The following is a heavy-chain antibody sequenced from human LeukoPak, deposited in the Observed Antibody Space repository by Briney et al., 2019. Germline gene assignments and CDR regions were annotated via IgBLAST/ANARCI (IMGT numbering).Heavy chain of an antibody. CDR3: AREGTARDAFDI. CDR1: GFTFSYYA. D-gene: IGHD2-21*02. J-gene: IGHJ3*02. V-gene: IGHV3-30-3*01. Sequence: PGGSLRLSCAASGFTFSYYAMHWVRQAPGKGLEWVAFISSDGSDKYYADSMKGRFTISGDNSKNTLYLQMTSLRGEDTAMYYCAREGTARDAFDIWGQGTMVTVSS. CDR2: ISSDGSDK.